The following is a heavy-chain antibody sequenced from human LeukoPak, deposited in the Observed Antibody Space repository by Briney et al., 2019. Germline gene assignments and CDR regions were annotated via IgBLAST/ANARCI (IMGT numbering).Heavy chain of an antibody. J-gene: IGHJ3*02. D-gene: IGHD3-22*01. CDR2: IYYSGST. CDR1: GGSISSYY. CDR3: ALYSYDSSGYYNAFDI. V-gene: IGHV4-59*01. Sequence: PSETLSLTCTVSGGSISSYYWSWIRQPPGKGLESIGYIYYSGSTNYNPSLKSRVTISVDTSKNQFSLKLSSVTAADTAVYYCALYSYDSSGYYNAFDIWGQGTMVTVSS.